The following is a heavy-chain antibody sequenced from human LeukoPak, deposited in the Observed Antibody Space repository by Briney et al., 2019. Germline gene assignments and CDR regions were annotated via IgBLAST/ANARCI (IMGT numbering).Heavy chain of an antibody. D-gene: IGHD3-3*01. CDR1: GYNFVAYY. CDR3: GRDWELRFHQGGLDY. V-gene: IGHV1-2*06. J-gene: IGHJ4*02. CDR2: INPRDGET. Sequence: APVKVSCKASGYNFVAYYIHCVRQAPGHRREGRGRINPRDGETNFAQKFQGRVTMTSDTTISTAYMELSGLRSDDTAVYYCGRDWELRFHQGGLDYWGQGALVTVSS.